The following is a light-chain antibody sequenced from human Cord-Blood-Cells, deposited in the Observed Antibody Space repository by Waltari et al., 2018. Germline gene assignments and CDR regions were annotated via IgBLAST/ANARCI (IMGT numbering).Light chain of an antibody. Sequence: DIQMTQPQSSLSASVGDRVTITCRASQSISSYLNWYQQKPGKAPKPLIYAASSLQSGVPSRFSGSGSGTDFTLTISSLQPEDFATYYCQQSYSTPPTFGQGTKVEIK. CDR1: QSISSY. J-gene: IGKJ1*01. V-gene: IGKV1-39*01. CDR2: AAS. CDR3: QQSYSTPPT.